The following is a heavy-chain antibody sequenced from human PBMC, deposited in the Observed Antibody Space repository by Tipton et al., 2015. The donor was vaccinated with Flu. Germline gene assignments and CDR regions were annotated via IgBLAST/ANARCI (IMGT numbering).Heavy chain of an antibody. V-gene: IGHV4-4*02. Sequence: TLSLTCAVSGYSISSSNWWSWVRQPPGKGLEWIGEIYHSGSINYNPSLKSRVTISLDKSKNQFSLKLSSVAAADTAVYYCARSGLLVPAATGPWFDPWAPGTLVPVSS. CDR2: IYHSGSI. CDR3: ARSGLLVPAATGPWFDP. D-gene: IGHD2-2*01. CDR1: GYSISSSNW. J-gene: IGHJ5*02.